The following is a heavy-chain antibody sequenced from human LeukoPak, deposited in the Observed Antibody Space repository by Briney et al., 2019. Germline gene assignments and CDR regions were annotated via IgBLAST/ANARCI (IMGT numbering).Heavy chain of an antibody. CDR3: AKSMGALWGAFDI. Sequence: PGGSLRLSCAATGFTFSSYGMHWVRQAPGKGLEWVAVISYDGSNKYYADSVKGRFTISRDNSKNTLYLQMNSLRAEDTAVYYCAKSMGALWGAFDIWGQGTMVTVSS. CDR1: GFTFSSYG. CDR2: ISYDGSNK. V-gene: IGHV3-30*18. J-gene: IGHJ3*02. D-gene: IGHD3-16*01.